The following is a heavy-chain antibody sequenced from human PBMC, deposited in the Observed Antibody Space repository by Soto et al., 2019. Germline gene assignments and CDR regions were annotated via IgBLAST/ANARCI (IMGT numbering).Heavy chain of an antibody. V-gene: IGHV3-49*03. CDR2: IRSQPYGGTT. D-gene: IGHD3-10*01. CDR1: GFTFSSAW. CDR3: IGSFPF. Sequence: GGSLRLSCAASGFTFSSAWINWFRQAPGKGLEWVGFIRSQPYGGTTHYAASVRGRFTISRDDSKGIAYLQMNSLKSEDSGVYYCIGSFPFWGQGTLVTVSS. J-gene: IGHJ1*01.